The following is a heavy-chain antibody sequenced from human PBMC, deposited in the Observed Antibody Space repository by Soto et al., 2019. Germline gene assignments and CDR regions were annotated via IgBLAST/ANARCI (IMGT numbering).Heavy chain of an antibody. CDR3: ARVAAAGSYYYYYGMDV. V-gene: IGHV4-34*01. CDR2: INHSGST. CDR1: GGSFSGYY. D-gene: IGHD6-13*01. Sequence: PSETLSLTCAVYGGSFSGYYWSWIRQPPGKGLEWIGEINHSGSTNYNPSLKSRVTISVDTSKNQLSLKLSSVTAADTAVYYCARVAAAGSYYYYYGMDVWGQGTTVTVSS. J-gene: IGHJ6*02.